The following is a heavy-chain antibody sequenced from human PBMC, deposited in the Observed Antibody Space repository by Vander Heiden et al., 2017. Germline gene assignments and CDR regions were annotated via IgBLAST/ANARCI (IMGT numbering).Heavy chain of an antibody. V-gene: IGHV3-11*01. CDR2: ISSSGSTI. J-gene: IGHJ5*02. Sequence: QVQLVESGGGLVKPGGSLRLPCAASGFPFRDSYMSWIRQAPGKGLEWVSYISSSGSTIYYADSVKGRFTISRDNAKNSLYLQMNSLRAEDTAVYYCARDLLGIAVAGLNWFDPWGQGTLVTVSS. D-gene: IGHD6-19*01. CDR1: GFPFRDSY. CDR3: ARDLLGIAVAGLNWFDP.